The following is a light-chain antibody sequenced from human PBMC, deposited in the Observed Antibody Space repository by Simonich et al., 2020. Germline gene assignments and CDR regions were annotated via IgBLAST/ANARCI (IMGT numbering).Light chain of an antibody. CDR3: QSYDSSNSWV. CDR1: RGSIASNY. V-gene: IGLV6-57*03. CDR2: EDN. Sequence: NFMLTQPHSVSESPGKTVTISCTRSRGSIASNYVQWYQQRPGRAPTTVNYEDNQRPSGVPGRVSGSIDSASNSASLTISGLKTEDEADYYCQSYDSSNSWVFGGGTKLTVL. J-gene: IGLJ3*02.